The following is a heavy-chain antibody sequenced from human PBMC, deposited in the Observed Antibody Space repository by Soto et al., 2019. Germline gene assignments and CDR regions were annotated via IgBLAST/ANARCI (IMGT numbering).Heavy chain of an antibody. Sequence: GGSLRLSCAASGFTFSSYAMSWVRQAPGKGLEWVSSIIGSGGRIYYADSVKGRFTNSRDNSKNTLYLQMNSLRAEDAAVYYCAKDDGSRWPADYWGQGTQVTVST. V-gene: IGHV3-23*01. CDR1: GFTFSSYA. D-gene: IGHD6-13*01. CDR2: IIGSGGRI. CDR3: AKDDGSRWPADY. J-gene: IGHJ4*02.